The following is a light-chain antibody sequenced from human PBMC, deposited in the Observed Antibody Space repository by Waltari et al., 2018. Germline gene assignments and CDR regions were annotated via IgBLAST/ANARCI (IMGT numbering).Light chain of an antibody. Sequence: DIVMTQSPDSLAVSLGERATINCKSSQSVLYSSNNKNYLAWYQQKPGQPPKLLLYWASTRESGVPDRCSGSGSGAALTLPISSLQAEDVAVYYCQQYYSTPYTFGQGTKLEIK. CDR2: WAS. V-gene: IGKV4-1*01. J-gene: IGKJ2*01. CDR1: QSVLYSSNNKNY. CDR3: QQYYSTPYT.